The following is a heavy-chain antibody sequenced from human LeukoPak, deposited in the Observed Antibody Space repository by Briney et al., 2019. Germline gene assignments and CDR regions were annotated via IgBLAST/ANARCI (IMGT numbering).Heavy chain of an antibody. D-gene: IGHD3-3*01. V-gene: IGHV3-72*01. Sequence: GGSLRLSCAASGFTFSDHYMDWVRQAPGKGLEWVGRTTNKANSYTAEYSASVKGRFTISRDDSENLLYLQMNSLKTEDTAVYYCAKYYGGLRLMGAFDIWGQGTMVTVSS. CDR2: TTNKANSYTA. CDR3: AKYYGGLRLMGAFDI. CDR1: GFTFSDHY. J-gene: IGHJ3*02.